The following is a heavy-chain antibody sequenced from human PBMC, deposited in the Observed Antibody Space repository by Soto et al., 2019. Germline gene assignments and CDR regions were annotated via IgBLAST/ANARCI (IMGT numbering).Heavy chain of an antibody. CDR2: ISAYNGNT. J-gene: IGHJ6*02. CDR3: ARGMETYYYYGMDV. CDR1: GYTFTSYG. Sequence: ASVKVSCKASGYTFTSYGISWVRQAPGQGLEWMGWISAYNGNTNYAQKLQGRVTMTADESTSTAYMELSSLRSEDTAVYYCARGMETYYYYGMDVWGQGTTVTVSS. D-gene: IGHD2-8*01. V-gene: IGHV1-18*04.